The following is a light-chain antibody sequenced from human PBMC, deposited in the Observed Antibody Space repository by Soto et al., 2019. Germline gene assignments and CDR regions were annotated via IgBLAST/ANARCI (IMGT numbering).Light chain of an antibody. J-gene: IGKJ1*01. CDR3: QQSYSPPPT. Sequence: DIQMTQSPPSLSASVGDRVTITCRASQSIRTYLNWYQQKPGKAPNLLIYAASNLQSGVPSRLSGSGSGTDFPLTISILQPKDFATYYSQQSYSPPPTFGLGTKVEFK. V-gene: IGKV1-39*01. CDR1: QSIRTY. CDR2: AAS.